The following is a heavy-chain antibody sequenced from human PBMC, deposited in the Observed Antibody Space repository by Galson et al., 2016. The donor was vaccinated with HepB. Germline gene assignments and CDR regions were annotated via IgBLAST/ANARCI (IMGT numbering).Heavy chain of an antibody. CDR2: IGSDGNTT. CDR1: GFTFSDYY. V-gene: IGHV3-74*01. J-gene: IGHJ5*02. Sequence: SLRLSCAASGFTFSDYYMHWVRQGSGRGLMWVSRIGSDGNTTTYADSVKGRFTISRDNAKNTLYLQMNSLRAEDTAMYFCTRDLATVADTWFDPWGQGTLVTVSS. D-gene: IGHD6-19*01. CDR3: TRDLATVADTWFDP.